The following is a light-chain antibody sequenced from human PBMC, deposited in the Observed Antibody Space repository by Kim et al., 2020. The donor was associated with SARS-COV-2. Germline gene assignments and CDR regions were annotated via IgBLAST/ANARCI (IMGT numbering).Light chain of an antibody. CDR2: EVS. CDR1: SSDVGGYDY. CDR3: SSFAGSDNWV. Sequence: GHSVTISCTGTSSDVGGYDYVSWYQQYPGKAPKLMIYEVSKRPSGVPDRFSGSKSGNTASLTVSGLQAEDEADYYCSSFAGSDNWVFGGGTKLTVL. V-gene: IGLV2-8*01. J-gene: IGLJ3*02.